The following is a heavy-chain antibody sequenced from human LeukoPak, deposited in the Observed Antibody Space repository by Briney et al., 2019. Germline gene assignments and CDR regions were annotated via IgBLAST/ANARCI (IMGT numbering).Heavy chain of an antibody. D-gene: IGHD2-15*01. CDR1: GFTFSSYS. J-gene: IGHJ5*02. Sequence: PGGSLRLSCAASGFTFSSYSMNWVRQAPGKGLEWVSAISGSGGSTYYADSVKGRFTISRDNSKNTLYLQMNSLRAEDTAVYYCAKEDIVVVVAGRFDPWGQGTLVTVSS. CDR2: ISGSGGST. V-gene: IGHV3-23*01. CDR3: AKEDIVVVVAGRFDP.